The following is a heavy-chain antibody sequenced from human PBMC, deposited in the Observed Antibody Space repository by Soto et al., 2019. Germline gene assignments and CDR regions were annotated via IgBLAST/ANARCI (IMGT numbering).Heavy chain of an antibody. CDR1: GFTFSSYA. D-gene: IGHD3-3*01. CDR3: ARDLGGSRAIFGVPEFDP. V-gene: IGHV3-30-3*01. J-gene: IGHJ5*02. CDR2: ISYDGSNK. Sequence: PGGSLRLSCAASGFTFSSYAMHWVRQAPGKGLEWVAVISYDGSNKYYADSVKGRFTISRDNSKNTLYLQMNSLRAEDTAVYYCARDLGGSRAIFGVPEFDPWGQGTLVTVSS.